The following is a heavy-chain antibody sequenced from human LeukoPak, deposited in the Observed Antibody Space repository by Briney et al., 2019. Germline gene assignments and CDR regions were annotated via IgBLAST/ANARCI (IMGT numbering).Heavy chain of an antibody. Sequence: PSETLSLTCTVSGGSISSHCWSWIRQPPGKGLEWIGYVYNSGSTKYNPSLSSRVSMSVDTSKNQFSLKLTSVNAADTAVYYCARDRYGGEWLAGFDYWGQGTLVTVSS. D-gene: IGHD6-19*01. J-gene: IGHJ4*02. CDR1: GGSISSHC. CDR3: ARDRYGGEWLAGFDY. V-gene: IGHV4-59*11. CDR2: VYNSGST.